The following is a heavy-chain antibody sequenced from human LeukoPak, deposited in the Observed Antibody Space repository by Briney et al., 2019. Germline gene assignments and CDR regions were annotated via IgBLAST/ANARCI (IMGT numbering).Heavy chain of an antibody. Sequence: GGSLRLSCAASGFTFSSYAMSWVRQAPGKGLEWVSAISGSGGSTYYADSVKGRFTISRDNSKNTLYLQMNCLRAEDTAVYYCAKEPYSSGWYGVYFLDYWGQGTLVTVSS. CDR2: ISGSGGST. J-gene: IGHJ4*02. CDR3: AKEPYSSGWYGVYFLDY. CDR1: GFTFSSYA. V-gene: IGHV3-23*01. D-gene: IGHD6-19*01.